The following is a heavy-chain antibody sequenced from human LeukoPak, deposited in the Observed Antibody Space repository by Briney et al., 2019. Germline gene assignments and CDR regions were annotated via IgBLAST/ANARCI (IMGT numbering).Heavy chain of an antibody. CDR3: AKAVDYDILTGILFVY. V-gene: IGHV3-23*01. CDR1: GFTFSSYA. J-gene: IGHJ4*02. D-gene: IGHD3-9*01. CDR2: ISGSGGST. Sequence: GGSLRLSCAASGFTFSSYAMSWVRQAPGKGLEWVSAISGSGGSTYYADPVKGRFTISRDNSKNTLYLQMNSLRAEDTAVYYCAKAVDYDILTGILFVYWGQGTLVTVSS.